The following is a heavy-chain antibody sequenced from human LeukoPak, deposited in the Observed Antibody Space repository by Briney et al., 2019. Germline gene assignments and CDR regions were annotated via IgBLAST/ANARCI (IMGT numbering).Heavy chain of an antibody. V-gene: IGHV4-4*07. CDR2: IYTSGST. CDR1: GGSLSYFY. D-gene: IGHD3-22*01. CDR3: ARDTPYYDSSGYYSSYDAFDI. J-gene: IGHJ3*02. Sequence: SETLSLTCTVSGGSLSYFYWSWIRQPAGKGLEWIGRIYTSGSTNYNPSLTSRVTMSVDTSKNQFSLKLSSVTAADTAVYYCARDTPYYDSSGYYSSYDAFDIWGQGTMVTVSS.